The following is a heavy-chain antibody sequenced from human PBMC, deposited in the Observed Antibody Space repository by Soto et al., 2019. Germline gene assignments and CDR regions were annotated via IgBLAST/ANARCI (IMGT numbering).Heavy chain of an antibody. Sequence: GASVKVSCKASGYTFTGHYVYWVRQPPGQGLEWMGWINPKSGDTHYAQKFQGRVTMTRDTSISTAYMAMSGPRSDDTAIYSCTKGMESYLLSWFDPWGQGTQVTVSS. V-gene: IGHV1-2*02. CDR2: INPKSGDT. D-gene: IGHD3-3*01. CDR3: TKGMESYLLSWFDP. J-gene: IGHJ5*02. CDR1: GYTFTGHY.